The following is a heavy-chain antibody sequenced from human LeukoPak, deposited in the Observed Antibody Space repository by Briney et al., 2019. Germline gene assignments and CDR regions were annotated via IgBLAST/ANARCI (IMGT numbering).Heavy chain of an antibody. CDR2: ITSRGSTI. V-gene: IGHV3-48*04. D-gene: IGHD1-14*01. J-gene: IGHJ6*03. CDR3: ARDWRNYYYYMDV. CDR1: GLTFSNFG. Sequence: RPGGSLRLSCVASGLTFSNFGMSWVRQAPGKVLEWVAYITSRGSTIYYADSVKGRFTISRDNAKSSLYLQMNSLRAEDTAVYYCARDWRNYYYYMDVWGKGTTVTVSS.